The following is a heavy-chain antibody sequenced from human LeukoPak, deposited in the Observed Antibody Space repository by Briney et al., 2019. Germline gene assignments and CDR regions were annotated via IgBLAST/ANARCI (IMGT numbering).Heavy chain of an antibody. V-gene: IGHV4-38-2*02. CDR3: ARRRPYSNYYMDV. CDR2: IYHSGST. Sequence: SETLSLTCTVSGYSISSGYYWGWIRQPPGKGLEWIGSIYHSGSTHYNPSLKSRVTISVDTSKNQFSLKLSSVTAADTAVYYCARRRPYSNYYMDVWGKGTTVTVS. CDR1: GYSISSGYY. J-gene: IGHJ6*03. D-gene: IGHD4-11*01.